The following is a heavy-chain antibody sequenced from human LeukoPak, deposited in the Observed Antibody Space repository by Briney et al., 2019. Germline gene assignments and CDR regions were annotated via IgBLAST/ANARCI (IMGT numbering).Heavy chain of an antibody. J-gene: IGHJ4*02. V-gene: IGHV3-21*01. Sequence: PGGSLRLSCAASGVTFSSYSMNRVRQAPGKGLEWVSSISSSSRYIYYADSVKGRFTISRDNAKNSLYLQMNSLRDEDPDVYYCARVPYYDFWRGYFYFDYWGQATLVTVSS. CDR1: GVTFSSYS. CDR2: ISSSSRYI. D-gene: IGHD3-3*01. CDR3: ARVPYYDFWRGYFYFDY.